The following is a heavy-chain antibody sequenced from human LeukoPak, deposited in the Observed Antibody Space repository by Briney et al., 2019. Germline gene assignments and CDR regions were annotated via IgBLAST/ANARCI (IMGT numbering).Heavy chain of an antibody. Sequence: GESLKISCAASGFTFSNAWMSWVRQAPGKGLEWVGRIKSKTDGGTTDYAAPVKGRFTISRDDSKNTLYLQMNSLKTEDTAVYYCTAETYSSGSYYFDYWGQGTLVTVSS. V-gene: IGHV3-15*01. CDR1: GFTFSNAW. CDR3: TAETYSSGSYYFDY. D-gene: IGHD6-19*01. J-gene: IGHJ4*02. CDR2: IKSKTDGGTT.